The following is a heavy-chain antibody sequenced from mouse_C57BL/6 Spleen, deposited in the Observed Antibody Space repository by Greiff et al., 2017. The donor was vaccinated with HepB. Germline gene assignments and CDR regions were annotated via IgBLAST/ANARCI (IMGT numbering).Heavy chain of an antibody. CDR3: TRARELGRFAY. V-gene: IGHV5-9-1*02. CDR2: ISSGGDYI. Sequence: DVMLVESGEGLVKPGGSLKLSCAASGFTFSSYAMSWVRQTPEKRLEWVAYISSGGDYIYYADTVKGRFTISRDNARNTLYLQMSSLKSEDTAMYYCTRARELGRFAYWGQGTLVTVSA. CDR1: GFTFSSYA. J-gene: IGHJ3*01. D-gene: IGHD4-1*01.